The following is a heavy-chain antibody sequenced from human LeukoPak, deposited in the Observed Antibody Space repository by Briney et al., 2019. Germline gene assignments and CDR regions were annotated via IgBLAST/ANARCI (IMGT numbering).Heavy chain of an antibody. CDR3: AKGGQWELPWGYYYYYMDV. V-gene: IGHV3-23*01. CDR2: ISGSGGST. J-gene: IGHJ6*03. Sequence: QPGGSLRLSCAASGFTFGSYGMNWVRQAPGKGLEWVSTISGSGGSTYYADSVKGRFTISRDNSKNTLYLQMNSLRAEDTAVYYCAKGGQWELPWGYYYYYMDVWGKGTTVTVSS. D-gene: IGHD1-26*01. CDR1: GFTFGSYG.